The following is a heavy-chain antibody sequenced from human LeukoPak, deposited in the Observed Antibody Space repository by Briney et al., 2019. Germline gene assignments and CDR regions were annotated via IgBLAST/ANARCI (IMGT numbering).Heavy chain of an antibody. Sequence: GGSLRLSCAASGFTVSRYYMTWVRQAPGKGLEWVSVIYSDERTDYADSVKGRFTISRDNSKNTLYLQMSSLRADDTAVYYCVKDRSIAAPNNDFFDSWGQGALVTVSS. CDR1: GFTVSRYY. V-gene: IGHV3-53*05. D-gene: IGHD6-6*01. CDR3: VKDRSIAAPNNDFFDS. CDR2: IYSDERT. J-gene: IGHJ4*02.